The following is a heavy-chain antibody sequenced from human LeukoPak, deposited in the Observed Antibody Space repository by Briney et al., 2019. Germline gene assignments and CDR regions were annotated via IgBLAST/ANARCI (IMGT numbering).Heavy chain of an antibody. CDR3: ARADAGGVGATNPDY. D-gene: IGHD1-26*01. CDR1: GGSISSYY. V-gene: IGHV4-59*08. J-gene: IGHJ4*02. Sequence: SETLSLTCTVSGGSISSYYWSWIRQPPGKGLEWIGYIYYSGSTNYNPSLKSRVTISVDTSKNQFSLKLSSVTAADTAVYYCARADAGGVGATNPDYWGQGTLVTVSS. CDR2: IYYSGST.